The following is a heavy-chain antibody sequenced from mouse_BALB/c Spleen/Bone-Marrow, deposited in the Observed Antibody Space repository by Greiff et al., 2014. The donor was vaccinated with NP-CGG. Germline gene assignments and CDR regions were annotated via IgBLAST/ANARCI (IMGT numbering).Heavy chain of an antibody. CDR3: AREVGRGGYFDV. J-gene: IGHJ1*01. D-gene: IGHD1-1*02. CDR2: IYPGNVDT. Sequence: VKLMESGPELVMPGTSVKISCKASGYTFTNYYIHWVRQRPGQGLEWIGWIYPGNVDTKYSEKFKGKATLTADKSSSTAYMQLSSLTSEDSAVYFCAREVGRGGYFDVWGAGTTVTVSS. CDR1: GYTFTNYY. V-gene: IGHV1S56*01.